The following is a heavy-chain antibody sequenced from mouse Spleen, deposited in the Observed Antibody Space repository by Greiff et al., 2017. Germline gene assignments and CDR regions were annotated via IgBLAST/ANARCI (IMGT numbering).Heavy chain of an antibody. J-gene: IGHJ4*01. CDR3: ARREGVSYAMDY. V-gene: IGHV5-17*01. CDR1: GFTFSDYG. CDR2: ISSGSSTI. Sequence: DVMLVESGGGLVKPGGSLKLSCAASGFTFSDYGMHWVRQAPEKGLEWVAYISSGSSTIYYADTVKGRFTISRDNAKNTLFLQMTSLRSEDTAMYYCARREGVSYAMDYWGQGTSVTVSS.